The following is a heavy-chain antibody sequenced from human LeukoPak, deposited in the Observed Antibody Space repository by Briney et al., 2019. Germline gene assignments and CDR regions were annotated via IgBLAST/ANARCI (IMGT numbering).Heavy chain of an antibody. D-gene: IGHD3-9*01. V-gene: IGHV4-59*01. CDR2: IYYSGST. Sequence: KPSETLSLTCTVSGGSISSYYWSWIRQPPGKGLEWIGYIYYSGSTNYNLSLKSRVTISVDTPKNQFSLKLSSVTAADTAVYYCASTDILTGTTFDYWGQGTLVTVSS. CDR3: ASTDILTGTTFDY. CDR1: GGSISSYY. J-gene: IGHJ4*02.